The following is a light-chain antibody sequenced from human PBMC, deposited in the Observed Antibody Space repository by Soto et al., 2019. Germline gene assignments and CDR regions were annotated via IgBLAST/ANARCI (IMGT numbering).Light chain of an antibody. CDR1: NSDVGGYNY. J-gene: IGLJ1*01. CDR2: DVS. Sequence: QSALTQPASVSGSPGQSITISCTGTNSDVGGYNYVSWYQQHPGKAPKFMIYDVSNRPSGVSNRFSGSKSDNTASLTISGLQAEDEADYYCLSYRRRGTYVFGSGTKLTVL. V-gene: IGLV2-14*01. CDR3: LSYRRRGTYV.